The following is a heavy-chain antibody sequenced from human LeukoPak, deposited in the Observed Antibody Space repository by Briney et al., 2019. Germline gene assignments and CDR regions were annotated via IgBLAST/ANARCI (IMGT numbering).Heavy chain of an antibody. Sequence: ASVKVSCKASGGTYSSYAISWVRQAPGQGLEWMGRIIPILGIANYAQKFQGRVTITADKSTSTAYMELSSLRSEDTAVYYCARAKRADYGDHASFDYWGQGTLVTVSS. CDR2: IIPILGIA. CDR3: ARAKRADYGDHASFDY. CDR1: GGTYSSYA. V-gene: IGHV1-69*04. J-gene: IGHJ4*02. D-gene: IGHD4-17*01.